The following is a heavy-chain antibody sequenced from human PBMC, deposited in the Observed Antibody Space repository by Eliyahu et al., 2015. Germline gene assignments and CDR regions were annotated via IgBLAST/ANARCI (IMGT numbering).Heavy chain of an antibody. CDR1: GFTFIXHY. CDR3: TRIWEYRSGYYNDY. V-gene: IGHV3-72*01. D-gene: IGHD3-3*01. J-gene: IGHJ4*02. Sequence: EVQLVESGGGLVQPGGSLRLSCSASGFTFIXHYMDWVRQAPGKGLEWVGRTRNKAKSYTTEYAASVQGRFTISRDDSKNSLDLQMNSLKTEDTAVYYCTRIWEYRSGYYNDYWGQGTLVTVSS. CDR2: TRNKAKSYTT.